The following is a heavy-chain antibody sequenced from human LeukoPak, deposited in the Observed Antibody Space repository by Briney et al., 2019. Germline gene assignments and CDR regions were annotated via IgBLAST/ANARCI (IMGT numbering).Heavy chain of an antibody. CDR2: ISGSGDST. D-gene: IGHD6-19*01. J-gene: IGHJ4*02. Sequence: AGGSLRLSCAASGFTFSSYAMHWVRQAPGKGLEWVSGISGSGDSTYYAGSVKGRFTISRDNSKNTLYLQMNSLRAEDTAVYYCARRSGIAVAGAFDYWGQGTLVTVSS. CDR1: GFTFSSYA. V-gene: IGHV3-23*01. CDR3: ARRSGIAVAGAFDY.